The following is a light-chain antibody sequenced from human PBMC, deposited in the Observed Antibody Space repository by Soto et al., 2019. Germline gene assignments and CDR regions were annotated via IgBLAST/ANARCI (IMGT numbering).Light chain of an antibody. J-gene: IGKJ5*01. CDR2: TAS. V-gene: IGKV1-12*01. CDR3: QQAHSFPVT. Sequence: DIQMTQSPSSVSASVGERVTITCRASQRISTWVDWYQQKPGKAPKLLIYTASSLQSGVPPRFSGSGSETDFTLTITSLKTEDFATYYCQQAHSFPVTFGQGTRLDIK. CDR1: QRISTW.